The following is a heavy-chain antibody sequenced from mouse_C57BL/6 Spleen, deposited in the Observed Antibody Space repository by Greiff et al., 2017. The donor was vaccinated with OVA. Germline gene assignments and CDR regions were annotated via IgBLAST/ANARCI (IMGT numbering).Heavy chain of an antibody. CDR3: ARNYGSSYFDD. CDR1: GYTFTSYW. Sequence: QVQLQQPGAELVMPGASVKLSCKASGYTFTSYWMHWVKQRPGQGLEWIGEIDPSDSYTNYNQKFKGKSTLTVDKSSSTAYMQLSSLTSEDSAVYYCARNYGSSYFDDWGQGTTLTVSS. D-gene: IGHD1-1*01. J-gene: IGHJ2*01. V-gene: IGHV1-69*01. CDR2: IDPSDSYT.